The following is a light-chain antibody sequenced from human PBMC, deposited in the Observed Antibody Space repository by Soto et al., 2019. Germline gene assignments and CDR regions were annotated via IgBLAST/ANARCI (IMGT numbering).Light chain of an antibody. CDR1: SSNIGSNY. CDR3: AAWDDSLSGRV. Sequence: QSVLTQPPSGSGTPGQRVTISCSGSSSNIGSNYVYWYQQLPGTAPKLLIYRNNQRPSGVPDRFSGSKSGTSASLAISGPRSEYEADYYCAAWDDSLSGRVFGGGTKLTVL. J-gene: IGLJ2*01. CDR2: RNN. V-gene: IGLV1-47*01.